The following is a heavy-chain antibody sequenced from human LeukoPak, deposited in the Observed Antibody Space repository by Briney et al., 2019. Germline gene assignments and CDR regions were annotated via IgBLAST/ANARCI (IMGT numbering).Heavy chain of an antibody. CDR2: INHSGST. V-gene: IGHV4-34*01. CDR3: ARGRGYYDSSGYYNNWFDP. CDR1: GGSFSGYY. D-gene: IGHD3-22*01. Sequence: PSETLSLTCAVYGGSFSGYYWSWIRQPPGKGLEWIGEINHSGSTNYNPSLKSRVTISVDTSKNQFSLKLSSVTAADTAVYYCARGRGYYDSSGYYNNWFDPWDQGTLVTVSS. J-gene: IGHJ5*02.